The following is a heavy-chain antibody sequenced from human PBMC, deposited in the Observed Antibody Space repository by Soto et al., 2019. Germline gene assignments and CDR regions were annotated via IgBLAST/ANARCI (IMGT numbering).Heavy chain of an antibody. J-gene: IGHJ4*01. V-gene: IGHV3-15*07. CDR1: GFTFSGYW. CDR3: NPGSPLPTAPVSSDF. CDR2: INMDGTT. Sequence: GGSLRLSCAASGFTFSGYWMHWVRHAAGKGMVWVSRINMDGTTDFAAPVRGRFAISRDESQNMVFLEINSLQVEDTAVYYCNPGSPLPTAPVSSDFWGPGTLVTVSS.